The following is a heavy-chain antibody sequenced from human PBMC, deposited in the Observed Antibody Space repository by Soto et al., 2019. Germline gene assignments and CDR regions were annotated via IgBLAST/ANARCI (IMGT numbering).Heavy chain of an antibody. CDR2: IYYSGST. CDR3: ARRYGGNFDY. CDR1: GGSISSYY. Sequence: QVQLQESGPGLVKPSETLSLTCTVSGGSISSYYCSWILQPPGKGLEWIGYIYYSGSTNYNPSLKSRGTISVDTSKNQFSLKLSSVTAADTAVYYCARRYGGNFDYWGQGTLVTVSS. D-gene: IGHD3-16*01. J-gene: IGHJ4*02. V-gene: IGHV4-59*01.